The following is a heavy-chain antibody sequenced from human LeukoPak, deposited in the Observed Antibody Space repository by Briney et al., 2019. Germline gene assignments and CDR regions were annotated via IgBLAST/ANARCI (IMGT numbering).Heavy chain of an antibody. J-gene: IGHJ6*03. V-gene: IGHV1-69*05. D-gene: IGHD4-23*01. CDR2: IIPIFGTA. Sequence: ASVKVSCKASGGTFSSYAISWVRQAPGQGLEWMGGIIPIFGTANYAQKFQGRVTITTDESTSTAYMELSSLRSEDTAVYYCARGKKLDYYYYMDVWGKGTTVTVSS. CDR3: ARGKKLDYYYYMDV. CDR1: GGTFSSYA.